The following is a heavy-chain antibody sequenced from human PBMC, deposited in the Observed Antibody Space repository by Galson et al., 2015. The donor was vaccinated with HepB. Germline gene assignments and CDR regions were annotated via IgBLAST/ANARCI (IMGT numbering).Heavy chain of an antibody. V-gene: IGHV3-15*01. CDR1: GFTFSNAW. Sequence: SLRLSCAASGFTFSNAWMSWVRQAPGKGLEWVGRIKSKTDGGTTDYAAPVKGRFTISRDDSKNTLYMQMNSLKTEDTAVYYCTTDWGYSYGYGYWGQGTLVTVSS. J-gene: IGHJ4*02. CDR3: TTDWGYSYGYGY. CDR2: IKSKTDGGTT. D-gene: IGHD5-18*01.